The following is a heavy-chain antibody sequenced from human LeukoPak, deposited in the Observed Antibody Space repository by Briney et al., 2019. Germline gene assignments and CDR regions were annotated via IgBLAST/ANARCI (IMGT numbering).Heavy chain of an antibody. CDR3: ASVPGGNSFYYYYYMDV. CDR2: IYTSGST. Sequence: PSETLSLTCSVSGGSINSGSYYWTWIRQPAGKGLEWIGRIYTSGSTNYNSSLKSRVTISVDTSKNQFSLKLSSVTAADTAVYYCASVPGGNSFYYYYYMDVWGKGTTVTVSS. V-gene: IGHV4-61*02. D-gene: IGHD4-23*01. J-gene: IGHJ6*03. CDR1: GGSINSGSYY.